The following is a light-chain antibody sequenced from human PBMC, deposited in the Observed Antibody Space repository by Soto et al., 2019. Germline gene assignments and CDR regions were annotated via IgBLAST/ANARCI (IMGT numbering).Light chain of an antibody. J-gene: IGKJ1*01. CDR3: QQSYSTPWT. CDR1: QSISSY. V-gene: IGKV1-39*01. Sequence: DIQMTQSPSSLSASVVYRVTITCRASQSISSYLNWYQQKPGKAPKLLIYAASSLQSGVPSRFSGSGSGTDFTLTISSLQPEDFATYSCQQSYSTPWTFGQGTKVDIK. CDR2: AAS.